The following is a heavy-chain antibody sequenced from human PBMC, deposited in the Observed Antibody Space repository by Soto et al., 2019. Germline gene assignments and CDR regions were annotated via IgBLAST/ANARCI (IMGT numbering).Heavy chain of an antibody. CDR1: GYTFTGNY. V-gene: IGHV1-2*04. Sequence: ASVKVSCKASGYTFTGNYMHWVRQAPGQGLEWMGWINPNSGGTNYAQKFQGWVTMTRDTSISTAYMELSRLRSDDTAVYYCARRGEAIFGVVINNWFDPWGQGTLVTVS. D-gene: IGHD3-3*01. CDR3: ARRGEAIFGVVINNWFDP. J-gene: IGHJ5*02. CDR2: INPNSGGT.